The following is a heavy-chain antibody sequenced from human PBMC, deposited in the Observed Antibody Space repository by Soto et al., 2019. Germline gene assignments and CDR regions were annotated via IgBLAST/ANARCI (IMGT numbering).Heavy chain of an antibody. D-gene: IGHD4-17*01. Sequence: SVKVSCKASGGTFSSYAISCVRQAPGQGLEWMGGIIPIFGTANYAQKFQGRVTITADESTSTAYMELSSLRSEDTAVYYCARDPDYGDYVFDPWGQGTLVTVSS. CDR1: GGTFSSYA. J-gene: IGHJ5*02. CDR2: IIPIFGTA. CDR3: ARDPDYGDYVFDP. V-gene: IGHV1-69*13.